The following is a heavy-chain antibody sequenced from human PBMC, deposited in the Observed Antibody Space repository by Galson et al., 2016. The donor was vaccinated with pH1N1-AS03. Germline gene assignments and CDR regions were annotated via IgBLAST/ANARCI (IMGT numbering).Heavy chain of an antibody. D-gene: IGHD3-16*01. J-gene: IGHJ4*02. V-gene: IGHV3-74*01. CDR2: INTDGSNT. CDR3: ARGSDDYIWGGYSGDY. Sequence: SLRLSCAGSGFSIRTYWMHWVRQVPGKGLVWVSRINTDGSNTDYADSVNDRFSIYRDNAKNTLYLQMNSLGAEDTALYYCARGSDDYIWGGYSGDYWSQGILVTVSS. CDR1: GFSIRTYW.